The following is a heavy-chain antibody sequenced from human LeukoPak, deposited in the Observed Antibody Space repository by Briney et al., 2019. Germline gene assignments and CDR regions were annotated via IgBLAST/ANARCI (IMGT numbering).Heavy chain of an antibody. CDR3: ARDVPYYYYGMDV. J-gene: IGHJ6*02. CDR1: GFTFSSYA. V-gene: IGHV3-30*04. Sequence: GRSLRLSCAASGFTFSSYAMHWLRQAPGKGLKWVALISYDGTNKYYTDSVKGRFTITRDNSKNTLYLQMNSLRAEDTTVYYCARDVPYYYYGMDVWGLGTTVTVSS. CDR2: ISYDGTNK.